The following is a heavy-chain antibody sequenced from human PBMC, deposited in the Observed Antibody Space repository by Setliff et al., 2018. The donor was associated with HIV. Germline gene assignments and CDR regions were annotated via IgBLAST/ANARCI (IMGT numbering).Heavy chain of an antibody. V-gene: IGHV4-34*01. CDR3: ARRLVATIFTSYFDL. Sequence: PSETLSLTCAVYGGSFSGYYWSWIRQPPGKGLEWIGEINHSGSTNYNPSLKSRVTILVDTSKNQFSLKLSSVTAADTAVYYCARRLVATIFTSYFDLWGRGTLVTVSS. CDR1: GGSFSGYY. CDR2: INHSGST. D-gene: IGHD5-12*01. J-gene: IGHJ2*01.